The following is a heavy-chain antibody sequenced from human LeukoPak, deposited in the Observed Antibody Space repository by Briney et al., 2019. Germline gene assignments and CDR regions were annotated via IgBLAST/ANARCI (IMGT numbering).Heavy chain of an antibody. Sequence: GGSLRLSCAASGFTFSSYWFHWVRQAPGKGLVWVSRINSDGSGTTYADSVKGRFTISRDNAKSTLFLQMNSLGAEDTALYYCARTTSMNYVGDAFHIWGQGTMVTVSS. V-gene: IGHV3-74*01. D-gene: IGHD1-7*01. CDR1: GFTFSSYW. J-gene: IGHJ3*02. CDR3: ARTTSMNYVGDAFHI. CDR2: INSDGSGT.